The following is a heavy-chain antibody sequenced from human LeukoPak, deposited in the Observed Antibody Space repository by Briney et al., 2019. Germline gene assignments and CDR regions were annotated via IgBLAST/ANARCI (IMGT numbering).Heavy chain of an antibody. CDR3: AREVLYYSNSGSSPYFDC. CDR2: ISSSRSTI. Sequence: SGFTXXXYTMXXVRQAPGKGLEWISYISSSRSTIYYTDSVKGRFTISRDNAKNSLYLQMNSLRAEDTAVYYCAREVLYYSNSGSSPYFDCWGQGTLVTVPS. V-gene: IGHV3-48*01. CDR1: GFTXXXYT. J-gene: IGHJ4*02. D-gene: IGHD3-10*01.